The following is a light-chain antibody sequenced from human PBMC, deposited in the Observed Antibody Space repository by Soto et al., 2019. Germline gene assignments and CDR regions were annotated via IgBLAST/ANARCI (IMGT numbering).Light chain of an antibody. CDR1: QSVSSSY. Sequence: EIVLTLSPRTLSLSPGERATLSCRASQSVSSSYLAWYQQKPGQAPRLLIYGASSRATGIPDRFSGSGSGTDFTLTISRLEPEDFAVYYCQQYGSSPPITCGQGTRLEIK. J-gene: IGKJ5*01. V-gene: IGKV3-20*01. CDR3: QQYGSSPPIT. CDR2: GAS.